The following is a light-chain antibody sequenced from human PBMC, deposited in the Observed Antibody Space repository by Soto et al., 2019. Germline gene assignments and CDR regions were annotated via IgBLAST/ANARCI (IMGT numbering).Light chain of an antibody. CDR3: LLSYSGAWV. CDR2: DIS. Sequence: QAVVTPEPSLTVSPGGTVTVTCGSRTGAVTSGHWPYWFQQKPGQAPRTLIYDISSKHSWTPARFSGSLLGGKAALTLSGAQPEDEAEYYCLLSYSGAWVFGGGTKVTVL. CDR1: TGAVTSGHW. V-gene: IGLV7-46*01. J-gene: IGLJ3*02.